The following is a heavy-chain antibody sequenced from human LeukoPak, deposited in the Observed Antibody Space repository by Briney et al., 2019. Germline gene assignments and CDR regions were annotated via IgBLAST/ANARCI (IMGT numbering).Heavy chain of an antibody. Sequence: ASVKVSCKASGYTFTNYDINWVRQAPGQGLEWMGWISAYNGHTNFAQKLQDRVTMTTDTSTSTAYMELRSLRSDDTAVYYCARDSDYYGSGSYYTPGDYWGQGTLVTVSS. D-gene: IGHD3-10*01. J-gene: IGHJ4*02. CDR2: ISAYNGHT. CDR1: GYTFTNYD. CDR3: ARDSDYYGSGSYYTPGDY. V-gene: IGHV1-18*01.